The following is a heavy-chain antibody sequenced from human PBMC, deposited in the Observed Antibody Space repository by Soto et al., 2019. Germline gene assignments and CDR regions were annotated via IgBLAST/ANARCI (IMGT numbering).Heavy chain of an antibody. J-gene: IGHJ3*02. CDR2: IGTAGDT. V-gene: IGHV3-13*01. CDR3: ARERDSSLQTGDAFDI. Sequence: PGGSVRLSCAASGFTFSSYDMHWVRQATGKGLEWVSAIGTAGDTYYPGSVKGRFTISRENAKNSLYLQMNSLRAGDTAVYYCARERDSSLQTGDAFDIWGQGTMVTVSS. CDR1: GFTFSSYD. D-gene: IGHD3-22*01.